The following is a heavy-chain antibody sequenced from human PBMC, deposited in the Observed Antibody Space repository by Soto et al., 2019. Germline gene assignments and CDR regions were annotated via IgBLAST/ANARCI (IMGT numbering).Heavy chain of an antibody. CDR1: GYTLTELS. D-gene: IGHD3-3*01. CDR3: ATSELRFLEWLTSGSWFDP. Sequence: ASLKVSCKVSGYTLTELSMHWVRQAPGKGLEWMGGFDPEDGETIYAQKFQGRVTMTEDTSTDTAYMELSSLRSEDTAVYYCATSELRFLEWLTSGSWFDPWGQGTLVTVSS. V-gene: IGHV1-24*01. J-gene: IGHJ5*02. CDR2: FDPEDGET.